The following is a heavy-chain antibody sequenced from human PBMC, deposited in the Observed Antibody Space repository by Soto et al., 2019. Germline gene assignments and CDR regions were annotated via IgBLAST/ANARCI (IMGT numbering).Heavy chain of an antibody. CDR2: MNPNSGNT. CDR1: GYTFTSYD. CDR3: ARGITGTGINWFDP. J-gene: IGHJ5*02. Sequence: ASVKVSCKASGYTFTSYDINWVRQATGQGLEWMGWMNPNSGNTGYAQKFQGRVTMTRNTSISTAYMELSSLRSEDTAVYYCARGITGTGINWFDPWGQGTLVTVSS. V-gene: IGHV1-8*01. D-gene: IGHD1-20*01.